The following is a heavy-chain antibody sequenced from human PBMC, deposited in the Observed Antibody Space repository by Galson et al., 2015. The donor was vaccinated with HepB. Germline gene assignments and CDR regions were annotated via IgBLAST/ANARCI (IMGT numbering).Heavy chain of an antibody. J-gene: IGHJ2*01. CDR3: ATNAWYFGL. V-gene: IGHV3-7*01. CDR1: GFTFSTYW. CDR2: INQDESEK. Sequence: SLRLSCAASGFTFSTYWMSWVRQAPGKGLEWVANINQDESEKYYVDSVKGRFTISRDNAKSSLYLQMHSLRAEDTAVYFCATNAWYFGLWGRGTLVTVSS.